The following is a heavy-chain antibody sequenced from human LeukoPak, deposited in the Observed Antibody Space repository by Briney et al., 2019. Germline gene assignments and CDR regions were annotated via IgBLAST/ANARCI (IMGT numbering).Heavy chain of an antibody. D-gene: IGHD3-3*01. CDR1: GFTFSSYG. Sequence: GGSLRLSCAASGFTFSSYGMHWVRQAPGKGLEWVAVIWYDGSNKYYADSVKGRFTISRDNSKNTLDRQMNSLRAEDTAVYYCARDRSYDFWSGYSTPDYWGQGTLVTVSS. V-gene: IGHV3-33*01. CDR3: ARDRSYDFWSGYSTPDY. CDR2: IWYDGSNK. J-gene: IGHJ4*02.